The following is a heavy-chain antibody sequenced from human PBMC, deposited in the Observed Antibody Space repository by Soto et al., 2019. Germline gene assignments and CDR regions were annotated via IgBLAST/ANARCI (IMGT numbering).Heavy chain of an antibody. D-gene: IGHD5-12*01. J-gene: IGHJ4*02. CDR2: IIPILGIA. CDR1: GGTFSSYT. Sequence: QVQLVQSGAEVKKPGSSVKVSCKASGGTFSSYTISWVRQAPGQGLEWMGRIIPILGIANYAQKFQGRVTXTXXKSTSTAYMELSSLRSEDTAVYYCARDGSLDYFDYWGQGTLVTVSS. V-gene: IGHV1-69*08. CDR3: ARDGSLDYFDY.